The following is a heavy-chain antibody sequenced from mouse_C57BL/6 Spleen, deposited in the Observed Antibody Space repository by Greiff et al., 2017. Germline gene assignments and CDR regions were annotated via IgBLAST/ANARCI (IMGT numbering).Heavy chain of an antibody. D-gene: IGHD1-1*01. Sequence: VQLQQSGAELVRPGASVKLSCKASGFTIKDDYMHWVKQRPEQGLEWIGWIDPENGDTDSASKFQGKATITADTSSNTAYLQLSSLTSEDTAVYYLTTRNYGSSGGYWGQGTTLTVSS. CDR1: GFTIKDDY. J-gene: IGHJ2*01. CDR2: IDPENGDT. CDR3: TTRNYGSSGGY. V-gene: IGHV14-4*01.